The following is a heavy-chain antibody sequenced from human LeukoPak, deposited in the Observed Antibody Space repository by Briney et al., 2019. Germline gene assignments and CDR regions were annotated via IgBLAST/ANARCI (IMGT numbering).Heavy chain of an antibody. V-gene: IGHV1-2*02. CDR1: GYTFTGYY. CDR2: INPNSGGT. Sequence: ASVKVSCKASGYTFTGYYMHWVRQAPGQGLEWMGWINPNSGGTNYAQKFQGRVTMTRDTSISTAYMELSRLRSDDTAAYYCAREFGGSASLDDYWGQGTLVTVSS. D-gene: IGHD3-3*01. J-gene: IGHJ4*02. CDR3: AREFGGSASLDDY.